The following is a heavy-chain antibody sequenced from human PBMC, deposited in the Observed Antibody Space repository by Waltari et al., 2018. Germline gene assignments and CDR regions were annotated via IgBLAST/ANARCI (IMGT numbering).Heavy chain of an antibody. CDR3: ARDLTGVEL. D-gene: IGHD3-9*01. J-gene: IGHJ2*01. Sequence: EVQLVESGGGLIQPGGSLSLSCAASGFTVSSNYMSWVRQAPGKGLEWVSVIYSAGSTHYADSVKGRFTISRDNSKNTLYLQMNNLRAEDTAMYYCARDLTGVELWGRGTLVTVSS. CDR2: IYSAGST. CDR1: GFTVSSNY. V-gene: IGHV3-53*01.